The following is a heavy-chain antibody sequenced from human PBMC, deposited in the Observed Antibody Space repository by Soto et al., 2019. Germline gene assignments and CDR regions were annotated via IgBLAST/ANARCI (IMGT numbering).Heavy chain of an antibody. V-gene: IGHV3-21*01. Sequence: GGSLRLSCAASGFTFSSYSMNWVRQAPGKGLEWVSSISSSSSYIYYADSVKGRFTISRDNAKNSLYLQMNSLRVEDTAVYYCARESEQLAPDNYYYYYYMDVWGKGTTVTVSS. D-gene: IGHD6-6*01. CDR3: ARESEQLAPDNYYYYYYMDV. CDR1: GFTFSSYS. CDR2: ISSSSSYI. J-gene: IGHJ6*03.